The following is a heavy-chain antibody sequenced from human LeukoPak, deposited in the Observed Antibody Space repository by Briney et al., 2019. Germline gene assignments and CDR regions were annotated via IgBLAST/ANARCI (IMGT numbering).Heavy chain of an antibody. CDR2: IHYSGNT. J-gene: IGHJ4*02. Sequence: PSETLSLTCTVPGGSISSYFWSWIRQPPGKGLEWIGHIHYSGNTYYNPSLKSRVSISVDTSKNQFSLKLSSVTAADTAVYYCARENNDYGGKKAFDYWGQGTLVTVSS. D-gene: IGHD4-23*01. V-gene: IGHV4-30-4*01. CDR3: ARENNDYGGKKAFDY. CDR1: GGSISSYF.